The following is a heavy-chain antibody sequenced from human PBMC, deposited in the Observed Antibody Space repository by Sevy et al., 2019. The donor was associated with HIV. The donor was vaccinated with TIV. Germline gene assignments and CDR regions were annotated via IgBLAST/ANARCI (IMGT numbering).Heavy chain of an antibody. Sequence: SETLSLTCAVYGGSFSGYYWSWIRQPPGKGLEWIGEINHSGSTNYNPSLKGRVTISVDTSKNQFSLKLSSVTAADTAVYYCARTVVVPAATALRYYYGMDVWGQGTTVTVSS. D-gene: IGHD2-2*01. CDR2: INHSGST. CDR1: GGSFSGYY. CDR3: ARTVVVPAATALRYYYGMDV. J-gene: IGHJ6*02. V-gene: IGHV4-34*01.